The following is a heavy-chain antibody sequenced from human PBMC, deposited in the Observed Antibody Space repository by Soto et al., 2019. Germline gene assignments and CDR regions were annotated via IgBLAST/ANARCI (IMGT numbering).Heavy chain of an antibody. D-gene: IGHD6-25*01. V-gene: IGHV1-69*13. CDR1: RDTFNSYA. Sequence: GASVKVSCKTSRDTFNSYAITWVRQAPGQGLEWMGGIIPVLGTTNYAQKFQGRVTMTADESTSTAYLELSSLRSEDRAVYYCAAGGRDGYIKWGQGTQVTVSS. CDR3: AAGGRDGYIK. CDR2: IIPVLGTT. J-gene: IGHJ4*02.